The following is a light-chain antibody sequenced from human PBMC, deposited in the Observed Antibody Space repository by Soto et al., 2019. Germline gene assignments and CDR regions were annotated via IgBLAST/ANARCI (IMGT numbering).Light chain of an antibody. V-gene: IGKV3-20*01. CDR2: GAS. Sequence: EIVLTQSPGTLSLSPGERATLSCRASQSVSSSYLAWYQQKPGQAPRLLIYGASSRATGIPDMFSGSGSGTDFNLTISRLEPEDFSLYYCQQYGSSPPYTFGQGTKLEIK. J-gene: IGKJ2*01. CDR1: QSVSSSY. CDR3: QQYGSSPPYT.